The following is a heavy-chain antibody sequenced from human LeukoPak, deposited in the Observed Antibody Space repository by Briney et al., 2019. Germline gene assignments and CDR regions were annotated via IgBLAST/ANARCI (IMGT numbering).Heavy chain of an antibody. D-gene: IGHD3-3*01. CDR1: GGSISSYY. Sequence: SETLSLTCTVSGGSISSYYWIWIRQPAGKGLEWIGRIYTSGSTNYNPSLKSRVTMSVDTSKNQFSLKLSSVTAADTAVYYCARGRRHKITIFGVVMNWFDPWGQGTLVTVSS. V-gene: IGHV4-4*07. J-gene: IGHJ5*02. CDR2: IYTSGST. CDR3: ARGRRHKITIFGVVMNWFDP.